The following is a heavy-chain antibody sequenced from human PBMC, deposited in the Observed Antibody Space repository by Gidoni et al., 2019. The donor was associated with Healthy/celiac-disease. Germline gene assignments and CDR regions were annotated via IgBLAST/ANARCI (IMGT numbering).Heavy chain of an antibody. CDR2: IIPNLGIE. Sequence: EVQKPGSSVKVSCKASGGTFSSYAISWVRQAPGQGLEWMGRIIPNLGIENYAQKFQGRVTITADKSTSTACMGLGSLGSEDTAVYYCAGSSGYRFDYWGQGTLVTVSS. D-gene: IGHD3-22*01. V-gene: IGHV1-69*04. CDR1: GGTFSSYA. CDR3: AGSSGYRFDY. J-gene: IGHJ4*02.